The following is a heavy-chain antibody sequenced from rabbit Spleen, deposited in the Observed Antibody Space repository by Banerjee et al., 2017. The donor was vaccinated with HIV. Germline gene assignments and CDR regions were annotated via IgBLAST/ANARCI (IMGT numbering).Heavy chain of an antibody. D-gene: IGHD2-1*01. CDR2: IYTGDGSA. CDR3: ARGSATMTMVIIGFYLSL. V-gene: IGHV1S45*01. CDR1: GFSFNDNYD. J-gene: IGHJ4*01. Sequence: QEQLVESGGGLVQPEGSLTLTCTASGFSFNDNYDMCWVRQAPGKGLEWIGYIYTGDGSAGYASWAKGRFTISKTSSTTVTLQMTTLTAADTATYFCARGSATMTMVIIGFYLSLWGQGTLVTVS.